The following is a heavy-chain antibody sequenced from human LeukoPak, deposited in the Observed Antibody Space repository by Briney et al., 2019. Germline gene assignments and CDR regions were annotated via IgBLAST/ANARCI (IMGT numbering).Heavy chain of an antibody. V-gene: IGHV1-2*04. CDR1: GYTFTGYY. CDR3: ARGGIAAAGTTYRYYYYGMDV. CDR2: INPNSGGT. Sequence: ASVKVSCKASGYTFTGYYMHWVRQALGQGLEWMGWINPNSGGTNYAQKFQGWVTMTRDTSISTAYMELSRLRSDDTAVYYCARGGIAAAGTTYRYYYYGMDVWGQGTTVTVSS. D-gene: IGHD6-13*01. J-gene: IGHJ6*02.